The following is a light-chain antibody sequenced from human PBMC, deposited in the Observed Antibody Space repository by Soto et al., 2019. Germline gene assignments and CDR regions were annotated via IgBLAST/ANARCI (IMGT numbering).Light chain of an antibody. CDR2: AAS. Sequence: EIVLTQSPGTLSFSLGERDTLSCRASPTVSSSDLAWHQQKPGQAPRLLIYAASSRATGIPDRFSGSGSGTDFTLTISRLESEDSAVYYCRHYGSSPPMYTFGQGTKLE. V-gene: IGKV3-20*01. J-gene: IGKJ2*01. CDR1: PTVSSSD. CDR3: RHYGSSPPMYT.